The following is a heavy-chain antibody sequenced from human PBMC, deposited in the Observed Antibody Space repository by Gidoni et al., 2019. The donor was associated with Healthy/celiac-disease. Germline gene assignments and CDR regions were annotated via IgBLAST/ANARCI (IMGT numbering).Heavy chain of an antibody. D-gene: IGHD2-15*01. V-gene: IGHV3-30*01. J-gene: IGHJ4*02. Sequence: QVQLVESGGGVVQPGRSLRLSCAASGFTFSSYAMHWVRQAPGKGLEWVAVISYDGSNKYYADSVKGRFTISRDNSKNTLYLQMNSLRAEDTAVYYCARRPGGPREGYFDYWGQGTLVTVSS. CDR3: ARRPGGPREGYFDY. CDR2: ISYDGSNK. CDR1: GFTFSSYA.